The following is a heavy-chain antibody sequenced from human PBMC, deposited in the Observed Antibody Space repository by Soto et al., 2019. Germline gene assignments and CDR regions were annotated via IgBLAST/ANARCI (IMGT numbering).Heavy chain of an antibody. D-gene: IGHD5-12*01. V-gene: IGHV4-61*03. CDR3: AREGNLGRWLQPLDF. J-gene: IGHJ4*02. CDR2: IHYNGNT. CDR1: GGSISSGNYS. Sequence: SETLSLTCTVSGGSISSGNYSWSWVRQPPGKGLEWIGNIHYNGNTKYSPSLKSRVTMSVDTSKNHFSLRLISVTAADTAIYFCAREGNLGRWLQPLDFWGQGTLVTVSS.